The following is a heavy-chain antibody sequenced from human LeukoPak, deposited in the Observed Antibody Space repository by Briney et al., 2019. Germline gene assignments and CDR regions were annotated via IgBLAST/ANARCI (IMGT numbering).Heavy chain of an antibody. V-gene: IGHV3-23*01. D-gene: IGHD6-19*01. CDR2: INGDGGST. CDR1: GFTFSSYA. CDR3: ANRIGYSSGWYFDY. J-gene: IGHJ4*02. Sequence: GGSLRLSCAASGFTFSSYAMSGVRQAPGKGLEWVSAINGDGGSTYYADSVKGRFTISRDNSKNTLYLQMNSLRAEDTAVYYCANRIGYSSGWYFDYWGQGTLVTVSS.